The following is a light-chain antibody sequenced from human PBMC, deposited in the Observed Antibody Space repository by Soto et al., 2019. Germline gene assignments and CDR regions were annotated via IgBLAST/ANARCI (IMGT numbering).Light chain of an antibody. CDR2: DVT. J-gene: IGLJ1*01. CDR3: CSYAGSYIYV. CDR1: SSDVGGYNY. V-gene: IGLV2-11*01. Sequence: QSALTQPRSVSGSPGQSVSISCTGTSSDVGGYNYVSWYQHHPGKAPTVMIYDVTKRPSGVPDRFSGSKSGNTASPTISGLQAEDEADYYCCSYAGSYIYVFGTGTKVTVL.